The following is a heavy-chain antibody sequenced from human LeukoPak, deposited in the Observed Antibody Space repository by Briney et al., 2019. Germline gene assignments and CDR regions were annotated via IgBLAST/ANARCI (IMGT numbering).Heavy chain of an antibody. V-gene: IGHV1-2*02. CDR2: INPNSGGT. Sequence: ASVKVSCKASGYTFTGYYMHWVRQAPGQGLEWMGWINPNSGGTNYAQKFQGRVTMTRDTSTSTVYMELSSLRSEDTAVYYYATTYYYDSSGYTGDYWGQGTLVTVSS. J-gene: IGHJ4*02. CDR3: ATTYYYDSSGYTGDY. CDR1: GYTFTGYY. D-gene: IGHD3-22*01.